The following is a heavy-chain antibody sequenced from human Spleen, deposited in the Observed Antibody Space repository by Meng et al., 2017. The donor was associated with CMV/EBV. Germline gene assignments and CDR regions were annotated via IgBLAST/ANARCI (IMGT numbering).Heavy chain of an antibody. Sequence: SQTLSLTCAVSGASISTYYWSWIRQPPGKGLEWIGYIYYTGSTNYNPSLKSRVTLSLNMSKNQFSLKLSSVTAADTAVYYCARQSSFDSLLDYWGQGTLVTVSS. CDR3: ARQSSFDSLLDY. D-gene: IGHD2/OR15-2a*01. CDR1: GASISTYY. V-gene: IGHV4-59*01. CDR2: IYYTGST. J-gene: IGHJ4*02.